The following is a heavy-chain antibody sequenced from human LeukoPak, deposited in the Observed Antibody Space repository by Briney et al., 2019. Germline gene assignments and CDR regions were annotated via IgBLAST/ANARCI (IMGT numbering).Heavy chain of an antibody. Sequence: GGSLRHSCAASGFTFSTYGLHWVRQAPGKGLEWVAVISFDGSERYYADSVKGRFTISRDNSKNTLYLQINSLRGEDTAVYYCAKALLDYYYFYGMDVWGQGTTVTVSS. V-gene: IGHV3-30*18. J-gene: IGHJ6*02. CDR3: AKALLDYYYFYGMDV. CDR2: ISFDGSER. D-gene: IGHD1-1*01. CDR1: GFTFSTYG.